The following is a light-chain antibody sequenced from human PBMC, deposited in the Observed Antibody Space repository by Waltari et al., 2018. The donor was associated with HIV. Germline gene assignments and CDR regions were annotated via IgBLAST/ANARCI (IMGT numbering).Light chain of an antibody. CDR2: EVS. Sequence: QSALTQPVSVSGSPGQSITLSCTGTSSDVGSYNLVSLYQQHPGKAPKLMIYEVSKRPSGVSNRFSGSKSGNTASLTISGLQAEDEADYYCCSYAGSSTLVFGGGTKLTVL. V-gene: IGLV2-23*02. CDR3: CSYAGSSTLV. J-gene: IGLJ3*02. CDR1: SSDVGSYNL.